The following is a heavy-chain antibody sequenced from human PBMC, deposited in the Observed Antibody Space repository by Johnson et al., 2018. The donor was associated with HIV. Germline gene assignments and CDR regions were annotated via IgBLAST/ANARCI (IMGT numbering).Heavy chain of an antibody. Sequence: QVQLVESGGGVVQPGRSLRLSCAASGFTVSSYAIHWVRQAPGKGLQWVAVISYDGSNQYFADSVKGRFTISRDKSKNTVYLQMNSRRAEDMAVYYCARASLGAAPGILSAFDIWGQGTVVTVSS. CDR3: ARASLGAAPGILSAFDI. D-gene: IGHD6-13*01. CDR2: ISYDGSNQ. J-gene: IGHJ3*02. CDR1: GFTVSSYA. V-gene: IGHV3-30-3*01.